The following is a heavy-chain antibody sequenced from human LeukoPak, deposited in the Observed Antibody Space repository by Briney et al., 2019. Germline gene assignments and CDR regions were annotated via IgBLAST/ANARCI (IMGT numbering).Heavy chain of an antibody. CDR2: IYYSGST. CDR1: GGSISSHY. CDR3: ARGQGIQLLVPFNYYYMDV. D-gene: IGHD5-18*01. Sequence: PSETLSLTCTVSGGSISSHYWSWIRQPPGKGLEWIGYIYYSGSTNYNPSLKSRVTISVDTSKNQLSLKLSSVTAADTAVYYCARGQGIQLLVPFNYYYMDVWGKGTTVTVSS. V-gene: IGHV4-59*11. J-gene: IGHJ6*03.